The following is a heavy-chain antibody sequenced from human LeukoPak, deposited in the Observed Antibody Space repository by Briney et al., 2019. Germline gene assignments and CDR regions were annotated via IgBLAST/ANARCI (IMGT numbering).Heavy chain of an antibody. V-gene: IGHV1-69*10. CDR2: IIHILCIA. D-gene: IGHD2-8*02. CDR1: GGTFSIYA. CDR3: ARVLVGTLGGYYYYYGMDV. Sequence: SVSVSYEASGGTFSIYAISWVRPAPGQGRERMGGIIHILCIANYAQKFPGTVTITADKSTSTAYMELSSLRSEDTAVYYCARVLVGTLGGYYYYYGMDVWGQGTTVTVSS. J-gene: IGHJ6*02.